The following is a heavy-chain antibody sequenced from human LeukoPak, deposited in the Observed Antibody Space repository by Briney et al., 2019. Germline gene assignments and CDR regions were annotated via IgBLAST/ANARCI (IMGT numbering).Heavy chain of an antibody. D-gene: IGHD3-3*02. CDR2: ITSSGGTT. J-gene: IGHJ4*02. CDR1: GFSFSSYA. V-gene: IGHV3-23*01. CDR3: ANAHFYGSSGPVDY. Sequence: GGSLRLSCAASGFSFSSYAMSWVRQAPGKGLQWVSSITSSGGTTHYADFVKRRFTISRDNSRNTLYLQMNSLIADDAAVYYCANAHFYGSSGPVDYWGQGTLVTVSS.